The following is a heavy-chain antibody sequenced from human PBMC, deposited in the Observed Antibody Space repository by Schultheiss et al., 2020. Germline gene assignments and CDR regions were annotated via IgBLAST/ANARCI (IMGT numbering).Heavy chain of an antibody. CDR2: IYYSGST. V-gene: IGHV4-59*01. CDR3: ARACIAVAGTGDYFDY. J-gene: IGHJ4*02. Sequence: SETLSLTCTVSGGSISRYSWSWIRQPPGKGLEWIAYIYYSGSTNYNPSLKSRVTISVDTSKNQFSLKLSSVTAADTAVYYCARACIAVAGTGDYFDYWGQGTLVTVSS. D-gene: IGHD6-19*01. CDR1: GGSISRYS.